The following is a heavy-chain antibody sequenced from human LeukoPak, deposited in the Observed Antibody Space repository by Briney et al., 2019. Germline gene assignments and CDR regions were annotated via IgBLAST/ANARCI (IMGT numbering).Heavy chain of an antibody. D-gene: IGHD2-21*01. CDR3: ARTHCGGGSCDTFDP. V-gene: IGHV4-4*07. CDR2: FYASGTT. J-gene: IGHJ5*02. Sequence: KPSETLSLTCNVFGVSISNYFWSWLRQPAGKGLEWIGRFYASGTTYYNPSLGSRVTLSMDTSKNHFSLKLTSVTAADTAVYYCARTHCGGGSCDTFDPWGQGTLVTVSS. CDR1: GVSISNYF.